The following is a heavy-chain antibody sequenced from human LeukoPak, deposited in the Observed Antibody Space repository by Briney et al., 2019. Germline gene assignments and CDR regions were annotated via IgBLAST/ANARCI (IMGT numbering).Heavy chain of an antibody. CDR3: ARDHPYNWAYYYDSSGYYYDY. D-gene: IGHD3-22*01. J-gene: IGHJ4*02. Sequence: ASVKVSCKASGYSFTAYYMHWVRQAPGQGLEWMGWINPNHGDTNYAQKFQDTVSMTRDTSISTAYMHLSRLRSADTAVYYCARDHPYNWAYYYDSSGYYYDYWGQGTLVTVSS. CDR2: INPNHGDT. V-gene: IGHV1-2*02. CDR1: GYSFTAYY.